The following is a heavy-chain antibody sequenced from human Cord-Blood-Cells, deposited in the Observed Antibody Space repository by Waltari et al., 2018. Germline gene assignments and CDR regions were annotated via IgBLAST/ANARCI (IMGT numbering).Heavy chain of an antibody. CDR3: ARVSIAARPIDY. CDR1: EYTFTGYY. CDR2: INPNSGGT. J-gene: IGHJ4*02. Sequence: QVQLVQSGAEVKKPGASVKVSCKASEYTFTGYYLPWARQAPGQGLEWMGWINPNSGGTNYAQKFQGRVTMTRDTSISTAYMELSRLRSDDTAVYYCARVSIAARPIDYWGQGTLVTVSS. V-gene: IGHV1-2*02. D-gene: IGHD6-6*01.